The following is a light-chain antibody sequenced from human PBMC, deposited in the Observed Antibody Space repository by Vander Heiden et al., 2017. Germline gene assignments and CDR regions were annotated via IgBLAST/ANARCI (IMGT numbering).Light chain of an antibody. Sequence: QSVLTPPPSASGTPRQRVTISCSGSSSNIGSNTVNWYQQLPGTAPKLLIYSNNQRASGVPDRFSGSKSGTSASLAISGLQSEDEADYYCAAWDDSLNGVVFGGGTKLTVL. V-gene: IGLV1-44*01. CDR1: SSNIGSNT. J-gene: IGLJ2*01. CDR2: SNN. CDR3: AAWDDSLNGVV.